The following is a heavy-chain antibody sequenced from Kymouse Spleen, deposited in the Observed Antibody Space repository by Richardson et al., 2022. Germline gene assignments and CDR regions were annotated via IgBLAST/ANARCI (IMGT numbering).Heavy chain of an antibody. CDR2: IYHSGST. J-gene: IGHJ6*02. D-gene: IGHD3-9*01. CDR3: ARVLYYDILTGGSGSYGGYGMDV. Sequence: QVQLQESGPGLVKPSGTLSLTCAVSGGSISSSNWWSWVRQPPGKGLEWIGEIYHSGSTNYNPSLKSRVTISVDKSKNQFSLKLSSVTAADTAVYYCARVLYYDILTGGSGSYGGYGMDVWGQGTTVTVSS. V-gene: IGHV4-4*02. CDR1: GGSISSSNW.